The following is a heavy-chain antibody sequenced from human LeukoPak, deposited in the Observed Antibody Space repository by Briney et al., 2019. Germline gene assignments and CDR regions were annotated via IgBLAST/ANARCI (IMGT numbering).Heavy chain of an antibody. D-gene: IGHD3-10*02. CDR1: GFTFSSYG. V-gene: IGHV3-30*18. Sequence: PGRSLRLSCAASGFTFSSYGMHWVRQAPGKGLEWVAVISYDGSNKYYADSVKGRFTISRDNSKNTLYLQMNSLRAEDTAVYYCAKGWSGGEPFDYWGQGTLVTVSS. CDR3: AKGWSGGEPFDY. J-gene: IGHJ4*02. CDR2: ISYDGSNK.